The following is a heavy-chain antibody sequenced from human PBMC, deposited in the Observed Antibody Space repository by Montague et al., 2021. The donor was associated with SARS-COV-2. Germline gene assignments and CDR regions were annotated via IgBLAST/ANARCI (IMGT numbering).Heavy chain of an antibody. CDR1: GFTFSRYS. V-gene: IGHV3-21*01. CDR3: ASELHPNYYYGMDV. CDR2: ISSSSSYL. Sequence: SLRLSCAASGFTFSRYSLNWVRQAPGKGLEWVSSISSSSSYLYYADSVKGRFTISGDNAKNSLYLQMNSLRAEDTAVYYCASELHPNYYYGMDVWGQGTTVTVSS. D-gene: IGHD4-11*01. J-gene: IGHJ6*02.